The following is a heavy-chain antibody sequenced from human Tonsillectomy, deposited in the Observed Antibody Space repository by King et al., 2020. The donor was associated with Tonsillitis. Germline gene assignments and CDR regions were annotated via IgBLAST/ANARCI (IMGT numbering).Heavy chain of an antibody. V-gene: IGHV4-59*01. D-gene: IGHD6-19*01. CDR3: AGSSGWYSFDY. CDR1: DGSISSYY. J-gene: IGHJ4*02. Sequence: QLQESGPGLVKPSETLSLTCTVSDGSISSYYWSWIRQPPGKGLEWVAYIYYSGSTNYNPPLKSRVTISVATSRNQFSLMLSSVTADDTAVYYCAGSSGWYSFDYWGQGTLVTVSS. CDR2: IYYSGST.